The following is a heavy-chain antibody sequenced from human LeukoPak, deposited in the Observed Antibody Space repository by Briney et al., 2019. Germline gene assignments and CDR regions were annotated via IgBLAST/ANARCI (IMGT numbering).Heavy chain of an antibody. CDR3: ASHHRLSIAAATYAFDI. CDR2: IYYSGST. D-gene: IGHD6-13*01. CDR1: GGSISSGDYY. J-gene: IGHJ3*02. V-gene: IGHV4-30-4*08. Sequence: PSQTLSLTCTVSGGSISSGDYYWSWIRQPPGKGLEWIGYIYYSGSTNYNPSLKSRVTISVDTSKNQFSLKLSSVTAADTAVYYCASHHRLSIAAATYAFDIWGQGTMVTVSS.